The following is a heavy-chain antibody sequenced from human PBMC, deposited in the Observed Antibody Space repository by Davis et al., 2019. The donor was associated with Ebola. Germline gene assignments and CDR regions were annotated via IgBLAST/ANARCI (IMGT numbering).Heavy chain of an antibody. J-gene: IGHJ4*02. CDR2: IWYDGSNK. CDR1: GFTFSSYE. V-gene: IGHV3-30*02. D-gene: IGHD1-26*01. CDR3: AKGHGWELLGADY. Sequence: GESLKISCAASGFTFSSYEMNWVRQAPGKGLEWVAVIWYDGSNKYYADSVKGRFTISRDNSKNTLYLQMNSLRAEDTAVYYCAKGHGWELLGADYWGQGTLVTVSS.